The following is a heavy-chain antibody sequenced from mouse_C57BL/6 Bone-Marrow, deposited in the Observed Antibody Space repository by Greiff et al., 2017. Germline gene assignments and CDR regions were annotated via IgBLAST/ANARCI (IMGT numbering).Heavy chain of an antibody. CDR1: GYTFTSYW. J-gene: IGHJ3*01. D-gene: IGHD1-1*01. CDR3: GRDYYGSRGFAY. Sequence: QVQLQQPGAELVRPGSSVKLSCKASGYTFTSYWMDWVKQRPGQGLEWIGNIYPSDSETHYNQKFKDKATLTVDKSSSTAYMQLSSLTSEDSAVYYCGRDYYGSRGFAYWGQGTLVTVSA. V-gene: IGHV1-61*01. CDR2: IYPSDSET.